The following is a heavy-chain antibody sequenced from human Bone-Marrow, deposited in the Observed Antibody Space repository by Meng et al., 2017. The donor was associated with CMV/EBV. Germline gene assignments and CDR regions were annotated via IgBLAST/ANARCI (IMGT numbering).Heavy chain of an antibody. J-gene: IGHJ4*02. CDR3: AIYCSSTSCWGYYFDY. CDR2: IYHSGST. D-gene: IGHD2-2*01. V-gene: IGHV4-38-2*02. Sequence: SETLSLTCTVSGYSISSGYYWGWIRQPPGKGLEWIGSIYHSGSTYYNPSLKSRVTISVDTSKNQFSLKLSSVTAADTAVYYCAIYCSSTSCWGYYFDYWGQGTLVTVSS. CDR1: GYSISSGYY.